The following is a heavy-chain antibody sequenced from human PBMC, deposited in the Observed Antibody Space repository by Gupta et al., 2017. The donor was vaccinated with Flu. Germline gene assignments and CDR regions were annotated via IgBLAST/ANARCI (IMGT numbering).Heavy chain of an antibody. CDR1: GFTFSSYS. D-gene: IGHD1-26*01. CDR2: ISSSSSYI. J-gene: IGHJ4*02. CDR3: ARGDFGSGSYFDY. V-gene: IGHV3-21*01. Sequence: EVQLVESGGGLVKPGGSLRLSCAASGFTFSSYSMNWVRQAPGKWLEWVSSISSSSSYIYYADSVKGRFAISRDNAKNSLYLQMNSLRAEDTAVYYCARGDFGSGSYFDYWGQGTLVTVSS.